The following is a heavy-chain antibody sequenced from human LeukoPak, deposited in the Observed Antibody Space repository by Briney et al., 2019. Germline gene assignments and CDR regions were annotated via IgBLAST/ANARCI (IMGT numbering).Heavy chain of an antibody. CDR2: LYSGGRT. Sequence: GGSLRLSCAASGFTASSNYMSWVRQAPGKGLEWVSILYSGGRTYYADTVKGRFTISSDNSKNTLFLQMNSLRAEDTAVYYCARDQLGGYCGSTRCYTSFNSWGQGTLVTVSS. V-gene: IGHV3-53*01. D-gene: IGHD2-2*02. CDR1: GFTASSNY. CDR3: ARDQLGGYCGSTRCYTSFNS. J-gene: IGHJ4*02.